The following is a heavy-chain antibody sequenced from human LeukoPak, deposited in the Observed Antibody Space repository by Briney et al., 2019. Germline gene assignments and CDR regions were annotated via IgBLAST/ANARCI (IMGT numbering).Heavy chain of an antibody. V-gene: IGHV3-23*01. D-gene: IGHD5-24*01. Sequence: GGSLRLSCAASGFSFDSYAVSWVRQAPGKGLEWVSTVSGSGGGTYYADSVQGRFTISRDNSKNTLYLQMNSLRSEDTAVYWCARGKRVTVFRVLTERVGYYFDYWGQGTLVTVSS. CDR2: VSGSGGGT. CDR1: GFSFDSYA. CDR3: ARGKRVTVFRVLTERVGYYFDY. J-gene: IGHJ4*02.